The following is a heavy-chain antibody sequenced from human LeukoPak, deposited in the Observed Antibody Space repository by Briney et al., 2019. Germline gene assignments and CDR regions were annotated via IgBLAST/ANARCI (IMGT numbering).Heavy chain of an antibody. CDR3: AKAVGSISWSFDY. CDR2: MSYDGSDK. CDR1: GFTFSTYG. D-gene: IGHD6-13*01. V-gene: IGHV3-30*18. Sequence: GRSLRLSCEASGFTFSTYGMHWVRQAPGKGLEWVALMSYDGSDKSYADSVKGRFTISRDNSKSTLYLQMDSLRGDDAAVYYCAKAVGSISWSFDYWGQGTLVTVSS. J-gene: IGHJ4*02.